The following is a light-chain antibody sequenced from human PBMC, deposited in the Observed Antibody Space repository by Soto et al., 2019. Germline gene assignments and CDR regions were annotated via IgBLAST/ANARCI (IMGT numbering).Light chain of an antibody. Sequence: QSALTQPASVSGSPGQSITISCTGTSSDVGGYNYVSWYQQHPGKAPKLMIYDVSNRPSGVSNRFSGSKSGNTASLTISGLQAEDDADYYCSSYTSSSTLVVFGGGTKITV. J-gene: IGLJ2*01. CDR2: DVS. V-gene: IGLV2-14*01. CDR3: SSYTSSSTLVV. CDR1: SSDVGGYNY.